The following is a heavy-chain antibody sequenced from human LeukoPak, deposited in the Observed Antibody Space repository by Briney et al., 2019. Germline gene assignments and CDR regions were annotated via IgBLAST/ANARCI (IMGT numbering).Heavy chain of an antibody. D-gene: IGHD2-15*01. CDR3: ARGPPGVESVVAALYYGMDV. V-gene: IGHV4-34*01. CDR2: INHSGST. J-gene: IGHJ6*04. Sequence: SETLSLTCAAYGGSFSGYYWSWIRQPPGKGLEWIGGINHSGSTNYNPSLKSRVTISVDTSKNQFSLKLSSVTAADTAVYYCARGPPGVESVVAALYYGMDVWGKGTTVTVSS. CDR1: GGSFSGYY.